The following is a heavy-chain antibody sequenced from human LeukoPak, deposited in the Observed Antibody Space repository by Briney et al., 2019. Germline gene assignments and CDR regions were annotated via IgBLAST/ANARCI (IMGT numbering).Heavy chain of an antibody. Sequence: SETLSLTCTVSGDSISSSSYYWGWIRQPPGKGLEWIGEINHSGSTNYNPSLKSRVTISVDTSKNQFSLKLSSVTAADTAVYYCARYAKTMVRGVIYPPYYYYYMDVWGKGTTVTISS. CDR2: INHSGST. D-gene: IGHD3-10*01. V-gene: IGHV4-39*07. J-gene: IGHJ6*03. CDR1: GDSISSSSYY. CDR3: ARYAKTMVRGVIYPPYYYYYMDV.